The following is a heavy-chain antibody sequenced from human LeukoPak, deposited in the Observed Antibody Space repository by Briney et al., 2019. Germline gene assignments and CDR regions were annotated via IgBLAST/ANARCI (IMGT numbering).Heavy chain of an antibody. J-gene: IGHJ4*02. V-gene: IGHV4-59*01. D-gene: IGHD3-3*01. CDR1: GGSISSYY. CDR2: IYYSGST. Sequence: SETLSLTCTVSGGSISSYYWSWIRQPPGEGLEWIGYIYYSGSTNYNPSLKSRVTISVDTSKNQFSLKLSSVTAADTAVYYCARGVFGVVIIGDYFALDYWGQGTLVTVSS. CDR3: ARGVFGVVIIGDYFALDY.